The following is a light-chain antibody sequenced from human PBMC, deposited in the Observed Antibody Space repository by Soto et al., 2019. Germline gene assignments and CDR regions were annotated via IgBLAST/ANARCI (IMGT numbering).Light chain of an antibody. V-gene: IGKV2-40*01. CDR3: RQRIEFPPLA. CDR1: QSHLDSADGNTN. J-gene: IGKJ5*01. Sequence: DIVMTQTPLSLPVTPGEPAYISCRSSQSHLDSADGNTNLDWYLQKPRQSPQLLIYTLSYRASGVPDRFSGSGSGTDYTLIISRVEAEAVVVYYCRQRIEFPPLAFGQGTRLEIK. CDR2: TLS.